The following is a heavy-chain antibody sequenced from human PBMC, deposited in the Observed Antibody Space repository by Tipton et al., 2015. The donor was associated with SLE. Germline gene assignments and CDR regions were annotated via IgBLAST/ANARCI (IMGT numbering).Heavy chain of an antibody. D-gene: IGHD2-15*01. CDR1: GGSFSGYY. CDR2: INHSGST. J-gene: IGHJ3*02. V-gene: IGHV4-34*01. Sequence: GLVKPSETLSLICAVYGGSFSGYYWSWIRQPPGKGLEWIGEINHSGSTNYNPSLKSRVTISVDTSKNQFSLKLSSVTAADTAVYYCARGLGVVVAVAFDIWGQGTMVTVSS. CDR3: ARGLGVVVAVAFDI.